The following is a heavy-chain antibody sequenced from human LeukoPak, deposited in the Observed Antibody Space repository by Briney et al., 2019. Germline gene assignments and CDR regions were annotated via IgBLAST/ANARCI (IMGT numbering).Heavy chain of an antibody. J-gene: IGHJ6*03. Sequence: SETLSLTCTVSGGSIRSSSYYGGWVSQPRGRGREWMVRIDYSGSTYYNPSRKSRFTISVKTSKNQFSLKLSSVTAADTAVYYCARERGSVRYDILTGYSNYYYMDVWGKGTTVAVSS. CDR1: GGSIRSSSYY. CDR3: ARERGSVRYDILTGYSNYYYMDV. V-gene: IGHV4-39*07. D-gene: IGHD3-9*01. CDR2: IDYSGST.